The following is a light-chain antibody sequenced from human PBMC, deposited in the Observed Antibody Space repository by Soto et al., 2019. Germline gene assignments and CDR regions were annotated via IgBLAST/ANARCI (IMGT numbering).Light chain of an antibody. J-gene: IGKJ1*01. CDR3: QHYNYWPPKA. CDR1: QSVGNN. Sequence: EIVMTQSPATLSVSPVERTTLSFRASQSVGNNLAWYQQKPGQAPRLLIYGAYTRATGIPARFSGSGSGTDFTLTISSLQSEDFAVYYCQHYNYWPPKAFGQGTKVDIK. CDR2: GAY. V-gene: IGKV3-15*01.